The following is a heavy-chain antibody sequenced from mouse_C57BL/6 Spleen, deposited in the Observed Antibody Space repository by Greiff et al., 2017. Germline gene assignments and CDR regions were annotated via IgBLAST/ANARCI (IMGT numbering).Heavy chain of an antibody. Sequence: VKLLQSGAELVKPGASVKLSCKASGYTFTSYWMQWVQQRPGQGLEWIGEIDPSDSYTNYIQQFKGKATLSVDTSSSTAYMLLSSLTAETSTVYYCANVYSIINPWFAVWGQGTLVTVSA. V-gene: IGHV1-50*01. CDR1: GYTFTSYW. CDR2: IDPSDSYT. D-gene: IGHD2-5*01. J-gene: IGHJ3*01. CDR3: ANVYSIINPWFAV.